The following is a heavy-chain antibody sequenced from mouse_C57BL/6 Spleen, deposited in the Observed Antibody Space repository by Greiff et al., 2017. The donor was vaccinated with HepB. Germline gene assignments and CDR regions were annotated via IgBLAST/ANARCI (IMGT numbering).Heavy chain of an antibody. D-gene: IGHD1-1*01. CDR2: LDPSDSYT. V-gene: IGHV1-69*01. Sequence: QVQLQQPGAELVMPGASVKLSCKASGYTFTSYWMHWVKQRPGQGLEWIGELDPSDSYTNYNQKLKGKSTLTVDKSSSTAYMQLSSLTSEDSAVDYCARYYNGSSYFDYWGQGTTLTVSS. CDR3: ARYYNGSSYFDY. CDR1: GYTFTSYW. J-gene: IGHJ2*01.